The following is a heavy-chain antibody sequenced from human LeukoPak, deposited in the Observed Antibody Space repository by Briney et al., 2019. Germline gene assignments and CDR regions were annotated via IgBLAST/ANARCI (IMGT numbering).Heavy chain of an antibody. CDR2: INPNSGGT. J-gene: IGHJ3*02. V-gene: IGHV1-2*02. CDR1: GYTFTGYY. Sequence: AASVKVSCKASGYTFTGYYMHWVRQAPGQGLEWMGWINPNSGGTNYAQKFQGRVTMTRDTSISTAYMELSRLRSDYTAVYYCATEQQLVTDAFDIWGQGTMVTVSS. D-gene: IGHD6-13*01. CDR3: ATEQQLVTDAFDI.